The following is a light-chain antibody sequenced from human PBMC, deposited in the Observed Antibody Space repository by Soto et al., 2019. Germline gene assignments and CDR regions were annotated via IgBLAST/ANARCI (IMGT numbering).Light chain of an antibody. CDR2: TAS. CDR1: QAINNY. Sequence: DIQMTQSPSSLSASVGDRVTITCRASQAINNYLAWYQQKPGKVPKLLIYTASTLQSGVPSRFSGSGSGTDFTLTISNLQPEDVATYYCQKYHSAPLTFGGGTKVEIK. CDR3: QKYHSAPLT. J-gene: IGKJ4*01. V-gene: IGKV1-27*01.